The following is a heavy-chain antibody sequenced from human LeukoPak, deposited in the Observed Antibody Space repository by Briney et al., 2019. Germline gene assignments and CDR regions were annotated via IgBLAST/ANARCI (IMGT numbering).Heavy chain of an antibody. Sequence: GGSLRLSCAASGFTFSDYYMSWIRQAPGKGLEWVSYISSSGSTIYYAYSVKGRFTISRDNAKNSLYLQMNSLRAEDTAVYYCAGSDVDIVATIYWYFDLWGRGTLVTVSS. V-gene: IGHV3-11*01. CDR2: ISSSGSTI. D-gene: IGHD5-12*01. J-gene: IGHJ2*01. CDR3: AGSDVDIVATIYWYFDL. CDR1: GFTFSDYY.